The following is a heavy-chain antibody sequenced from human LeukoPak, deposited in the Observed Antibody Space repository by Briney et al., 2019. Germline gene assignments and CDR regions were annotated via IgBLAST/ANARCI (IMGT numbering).Heavy chain of an antibody. CDR2: IVVGSGNT. CDR3: AAEELQTDYYYGMDV. D-gene: IGHD1-7*01. Sequence: SVTVSCKASGFTFTSSAMQWVRHARGQRLEWIGWIVVGSGNTNYAQKFQERVTITRDMSTSTAYMELSSLRSEDTAVYYCAAEELQTDYYYGMDVWGQGTTVTVSS. V-gene: IGHV1-58*02. J-gene: IGHJ6*02. CDR1: GFTFTSSA.